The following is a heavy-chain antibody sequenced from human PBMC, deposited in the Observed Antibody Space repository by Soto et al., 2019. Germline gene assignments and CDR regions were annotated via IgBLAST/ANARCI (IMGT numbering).Heavy chain of an antibody. J-gene: IGHJ4*02. CDR2: IYYSGST. CDR1: GGSISSSSYY. CDR3: ARLSSSWSPRDY. Sequence: SETLSLTCTVSGGSISSSSYYWGWIRQPPGKGLEWIGSIYYSGSTYYNPSLKSRVTISVDTSKNQFSLKLSSVTATDTAVYYCARLSSSWSPRDYWGQGTLVTVS. V-gene: IGHV4-39*01. D-gene: IGHD6-13*01.